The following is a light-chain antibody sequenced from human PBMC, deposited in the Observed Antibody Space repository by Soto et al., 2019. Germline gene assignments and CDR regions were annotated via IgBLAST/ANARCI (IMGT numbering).Light chain of an antibody. Sequence: EIVLTQSPATLSLSPGERATLSCRASQSVSSYLAWYQQKPGQAPRLLIYDASNRATGIPARFSGSGSGTLFTLTISSLEPEDFAVYYCQQRSNWPPFTFGQGTKLEIK. V-gene: IGKV3-11*01. CDR3: QQRSNWPPFT. J-gene: IGKJ2*01. CDR2: DAS. CDR1: QSVSSY.